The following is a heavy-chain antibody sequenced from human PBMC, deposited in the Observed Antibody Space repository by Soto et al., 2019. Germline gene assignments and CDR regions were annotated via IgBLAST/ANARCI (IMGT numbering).Heavy chain of an antibody. Sequence: SETLSLTCTVSGGSISSYYWSWIRQPPGKGLEWIGYIYYSGSTNYNPSLKSRVTISVDTSKNQFSLKLSSVTAADTAVYYCERRTRDYYYYGMDVWGQGTTVTVSS. D-gene: IGHD4-17*01. CDR3: ERRTRDYYYYGMDV. CDR2: IYYSGST. CDR1: GGSISSYY. J-gene: IGHJ6*02. V-gene: IGHV4-59*01.